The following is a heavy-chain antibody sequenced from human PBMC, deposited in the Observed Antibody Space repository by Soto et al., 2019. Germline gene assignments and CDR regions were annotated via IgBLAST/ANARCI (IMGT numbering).Heavy chain of an antibody. CDR3: ASLRGGYGSEYYYGMDV. D-gene: IGHD3-22*01. J-gene: IGHJ6*01. V-gene: IGHV3-21*01. CDR1: GFTFSSYS. CDR2: ISSSSSYI. Sequence: EVQLVESGGGLVKPGGSLRLSCAASGFTFSSYSMNWVRQAPGKGLEWVSSISSSSSYIYYADSVKGRFTISRDNAKNSLQLQMNSLRAEDTAVYYCASLRGGYGSEYYYGMDVWGQGPTVTVAS.